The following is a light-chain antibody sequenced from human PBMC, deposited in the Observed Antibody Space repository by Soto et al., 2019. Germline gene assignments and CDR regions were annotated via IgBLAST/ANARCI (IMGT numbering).Light chain of an antibody. V-gene: IGKV3-15*01. CDR2: GAS. CDR1: QSVSSN. Sequence: EIVMTQSPATLPVSQGERATLSCRASQSVSSNLAWYQQKPGQAPRFLIYGASTRATGIPARFSGSGSGTEFTLTISSLEPEDFAVYYCQQYGSSLITFGQGTRLEIK. J-gene: IGKJ5*01. CDR3: QQYGSSLIT.